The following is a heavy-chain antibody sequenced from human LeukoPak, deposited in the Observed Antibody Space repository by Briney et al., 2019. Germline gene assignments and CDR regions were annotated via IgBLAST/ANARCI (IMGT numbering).Heavy chain of an antibody. CDR2: ISSSSITI. V-gene: IGHV3-48*04. CDR3: ARDRGGSYSAIDY. J-gene: IGHJ4*02. Sequence: SGGSLRLSCAASGFTFSSYSLNWVRQAPGKGLGWVSFISSSSITIYYADSVKGRFTISRDNAEKSLYLQMNSLRAEDTAVYYCARDRGGSYSAIDYWGQGTLVTVSS. D-gene: IGHD2-15*01. CDR1: GFTFSSYS.